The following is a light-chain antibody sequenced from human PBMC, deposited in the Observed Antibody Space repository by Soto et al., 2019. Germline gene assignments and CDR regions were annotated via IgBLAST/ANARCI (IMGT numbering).Light chain of an antibody. CDR2: DVS. J-gene: IGLJ1*01. CDR3: SSYTSSSTYV. V-gene: IGLV2-14*01. CDR1: SGDVGGYNY. Sequence: LTQPASVSGSPGQSITISCTGTSGDVGGYNYVSWYQQHPGKAPKLMIYDVSNRPSGVSNRFSGSKSGNTASLTISGLQAEDEADYYCSSYTSSSTYVFGTGTKVTVL.